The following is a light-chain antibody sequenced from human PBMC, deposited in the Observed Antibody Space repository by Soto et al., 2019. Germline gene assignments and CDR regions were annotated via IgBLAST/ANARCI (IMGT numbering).Light chain of an antibody. J-gene: IGKJ1*01. CDR1: QSVLHSSNDKNF. CDR3: HQYYSAPWT. V-gene: IGKV4-1*01. CDR2: WAS. Sequence: DIVMTQSPDSLAVSLGERATINCKSSQSVLHSSNDKNFLTWYQQKPGRPPKLLIYWASTRESGVPDRVSGSGSGTDFTLTISSLQAEDVAVYYCHQYYSAPWTFGEGTKVEL.